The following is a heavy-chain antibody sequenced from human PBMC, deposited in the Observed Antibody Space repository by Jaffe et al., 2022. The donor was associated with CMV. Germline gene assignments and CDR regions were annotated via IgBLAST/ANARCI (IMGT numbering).Heavy chain of an antibody. Sequence: EVQLVESGGGLVQPGGSLRLSCAASGFTFSSYWMSWVRQAPGKGLEWVANIKQDGSEKYYVDSVKGRFTISRDNAKNSLYLQMNSLRAEDTAVYYCARDSKEAWVVPAAMQPGGGMDVWGQGTTVTVSS. CDR1: GFTFSSYW. CDR2: IKQDGSEK. CDR3: ARDSKEAWVVPAAMQPGGGMDV. J-gene: IGHJ6*02. D-gene: IGHD2-2*01. V-gene: IGHV3-7*01.